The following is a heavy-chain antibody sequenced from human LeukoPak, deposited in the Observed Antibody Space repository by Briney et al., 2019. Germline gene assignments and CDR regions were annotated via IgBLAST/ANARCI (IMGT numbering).Heavy chain of an antibody. CDR2: IIPIFGTA. CDR1: GGTFSSYA. Sequence: ASVKVSCKASGGTFSSYAISWVRQAPGQGLEWMGGIIPIFGTANYARKFQGRVTITADESTSTAYMELSSLRSEDTAVYYCASFKNESPFDYWGQGTLVTVSS. V-gene: IGHV1-69*13. J-gene: IGHJ4*02. CDR3: ASFKNESPFDY. D-gene: IGHD1-1*01.